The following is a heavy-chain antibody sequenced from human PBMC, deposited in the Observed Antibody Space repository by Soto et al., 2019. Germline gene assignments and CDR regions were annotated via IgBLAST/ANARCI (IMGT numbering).Heavy chain of an antibody. CDR2: VNHSGST. CDR3: ATGHGYYYGSGRLKYGMDV. Sequence: QVQLQQWGAGLLKPSETLSLTCAVYGGSFSDYYWSWVRQPPGKGLEWIGEVNHSGSTNYSPSLKSRVTISVDTSKNQFSLKRSSVTAADTAVYYCATGHGYYYGSGRLKYGMDVWGQGTTVTVSS. J-gene: IGHJ6*02. D-gene: IGHD3-10*01. V-gene: IGHV4-34*01. CDR1: GGSFSDYY.